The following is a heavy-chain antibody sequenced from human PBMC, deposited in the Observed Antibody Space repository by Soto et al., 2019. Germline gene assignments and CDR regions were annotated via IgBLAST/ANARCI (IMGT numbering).Heavy chain of an antibody. D-gene: IGHD1-1*01. J-gene: IGHJ4*02. Sequence: GESLKISCKGSGYRFTSYWISWVRQMPGKGLEWMGRIDPSDSYVNYGPSFQGHVTISADRSISTAYLQWNSLKASDTAMYFCEITSDAYNFFDSWGQGTLVTVSS. CDR3: EITSDAYNFFDS. V-gene: IGHV5-10-1*01. CDR2: IDPSDSYV. CDR1: GYRFTSYW.